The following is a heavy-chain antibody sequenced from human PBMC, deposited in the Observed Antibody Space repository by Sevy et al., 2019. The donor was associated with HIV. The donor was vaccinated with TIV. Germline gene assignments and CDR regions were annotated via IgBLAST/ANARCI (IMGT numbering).Heavy chain of an antibody. CDR2: INHSGST. V-gene: IGHV4-34*01. D-gene: IGHD3-22*01. CDR1: DGSFSGYS. Sequence: SETLSLTCAVYDGSFSGYSWNWIRQPPGKGLEWIGEINHSGSTNYNPSLKSRVTISVDTSKNQFSLKLSSVTAADTAVYYCARGPIYESSGYYLDYWGQGTLVTVSS. J-gene: IGHJ4*02. CDR3: ARGPIYESSGYYLDY.